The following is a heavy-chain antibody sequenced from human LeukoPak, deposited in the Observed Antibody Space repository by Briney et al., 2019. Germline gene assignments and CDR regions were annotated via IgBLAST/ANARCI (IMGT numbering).Heavy chain of an antibody. Sequence: ASLKVSFKASGYTFTGYYLHWVRQAPGQGLEWLGWINPYNCGTNFAQRFKCSVIMTSDTSISTTYMELSRLRSDDTAVYYCARNYDSSGYYYGDFDLWGQGTLVTVSS. J-gene: IGHJ4*02. V-gene: IGHV1-2*02. CDR3: ARNYDSSGYYYGDFDL. CDR2: INPYNCGT. CDR1: GYTFTGYY. D-gene: IGHD3-22*01.